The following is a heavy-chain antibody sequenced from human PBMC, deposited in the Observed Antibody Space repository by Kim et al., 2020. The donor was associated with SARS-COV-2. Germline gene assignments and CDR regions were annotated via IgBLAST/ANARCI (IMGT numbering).Heavy chain of an antibody. CDR2: IYHSGST. D-gene: IGHD1-26*01. V-gene: IGHV4-4*02. J-gene: IGHJ6*02. CDR3: ASDGKVGATRYYYYYSGMDV. Sequence: SETLSLTCAVSGGSISSSNWWSWVRQPPGKGLEWIGEIYHSGSTNYNPSLKSRVTISVDKSKNQFSLKLSSVTAADTAVYYCASDGKVGATRYYYYYSGMDVWGQGTTVTVSS. CDR1: GGSISSSNW.